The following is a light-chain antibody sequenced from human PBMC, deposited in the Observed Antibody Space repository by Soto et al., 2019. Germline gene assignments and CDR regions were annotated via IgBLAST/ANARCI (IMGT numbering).Light chain of an antibody. CDR3: GTWDSSLSAGV. CDR1: SSNIGNNY. J-gene: IGLJ1*01. Sequence: QSVLTQPPSVSAAPGQKVTISCSGSSSNIGNNYVSWYQQLPGTAPKLLIYESNRRPSGIPDRFSGSKSGTSATLGITGLQTGDEADYYCGTWDSSLSAGVFGTGTKVT. CDR2: ESN. V-gene: IGLV1-51*02.